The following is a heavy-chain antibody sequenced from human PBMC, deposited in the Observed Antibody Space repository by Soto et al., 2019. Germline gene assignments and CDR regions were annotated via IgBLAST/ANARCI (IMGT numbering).Heavy chain of an antibody. CDR2: IYYSGST. CDR3: ARHGWPRKSLTYFDY. J-gene: IGHJ4*02. Sequence: SETLSLTCTVSGGSISSSSYYWGWIRQPPGKGLEWIGSIYYSGSTYYNPSLKSRVTISVDTSKNQFSLKLSSVTAADTAVYYCARHGWPRKSLTYFDYWGQGTLVTVSS. D-gene: IGHD2-2*03. V-gene: IGHV4-39*01. CDR1: GGSISSSSYY.